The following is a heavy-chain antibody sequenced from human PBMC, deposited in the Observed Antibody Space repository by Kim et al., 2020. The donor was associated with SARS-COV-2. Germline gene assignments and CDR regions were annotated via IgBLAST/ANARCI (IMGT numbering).Heavy chain of an antibody. CDR1: GFTFSSYG. CDR2: IWYDGSNK. J-gene: IGHJ6*02. Sequence: GGSLRLSCAASGFTFSSYGMHWVRQAPGKGLEWVAVIWYDGSNKYYADSVKGRFTISRDNSKNTLYLQMNSLRAEDTAVYYCARERALFGSAFGAYYYYYGMDVWGQGTTVTVSS. CDR3: ARERALFGSAFGAYYYYYGMDV. D-gene: IGHD3-10*01. V-gene: IGHV3-33*01.